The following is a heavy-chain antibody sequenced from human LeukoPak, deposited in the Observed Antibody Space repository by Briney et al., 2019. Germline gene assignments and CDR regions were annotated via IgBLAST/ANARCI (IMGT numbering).Heavy chain of an antibody. CDR2: IYYSGST. CDR1: GFTFSRAW. J-gene: IGHJ4*02. CDR3: ASSRDGYNSLDY. Sequence: PGGSLRLSCAASGFTFSRAWMSWVRQAPGKGLEWIGYIYYSGSTNYNPSLKSRVTISVDTSKNQFSLKLSSVTAADTAVYYCASSRDGYNSLDYWGQGTLVTVSS. V-gene: IGHV4-59*01. D-gene: IGHD5-24*01.